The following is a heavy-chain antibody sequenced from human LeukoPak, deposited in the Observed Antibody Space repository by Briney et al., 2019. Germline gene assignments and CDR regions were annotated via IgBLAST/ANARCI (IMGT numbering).Heavy chain of an antibody. CDR1: GGSISSYY. D-gene: IGHD6-19*01. V-gene: IGHV4-59*08. CDR2: IYYSGST. CDR3: AGAVAGTIPHYYYYYGMDV. Sequence: SETLSLTCTVSGGSISSYYWSWIRQPPGKGLEWIGYIYYSGSTNYNPSLKSRVTISVDTSKNQFSLKLSSVTAADTAVYYCAGAVAGTIPHYYYYYGMDVWGQGPTVTVSS. J-gene: IGHJ6*02.